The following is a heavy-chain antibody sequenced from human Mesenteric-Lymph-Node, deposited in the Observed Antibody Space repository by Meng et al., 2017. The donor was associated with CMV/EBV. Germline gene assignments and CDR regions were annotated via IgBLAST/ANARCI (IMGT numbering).Heavy chain of an antibody. CDR1: GFVFSSHP. Sequence: ETLSLTCAASGFVFSSHPMHWVRQAPGKGLECVSAISGNGVSTYYADSVQGRFTISRDNSKNTLSLQMGSLRAEDMAVYYCAREVKEGGSFDYWGQGTLVTVSS. V-gene: IGHV3-64*02. CDR2: ISGNGVST. CDR3: AREVKEGGSFDY. J-gene: IGHJ4*02. D-gene: IGHD1-26*01.